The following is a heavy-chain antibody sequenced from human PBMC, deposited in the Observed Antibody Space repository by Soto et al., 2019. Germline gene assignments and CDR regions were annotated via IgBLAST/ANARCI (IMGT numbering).Heavy chain of an antibody. CDR2: IIPIFDAT. J-gene: IGHJ4*02. D-gene: IGHD3-10*01. V-gene: IGHV1-69*01. CDR3: ARDLTSVRGS. Sequence: QVQMVQSGAEVKKPGSSARVSCKVSGGTFSRHSISWVRQAPGQGLEWMGGIIPIFDATQYAQKFQGRLTITADESTTTFHMDLSGLRPEDAARYCCARDLTSVRGSWGQGTLVTVSS. CDR1: GGTFSRHS.